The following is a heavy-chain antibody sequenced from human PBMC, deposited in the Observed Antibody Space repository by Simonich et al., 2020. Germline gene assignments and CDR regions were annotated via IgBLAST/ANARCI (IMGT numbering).Heavy chain of an antibody. V-gene: IGHV3-21*01. CDR3: ARWIAVAGTGAYGMDV. CDR2: ISSSSSYI. CDR1: GCTFSSYS. Sequence: EVQLVESGGGLVKPGWSLRLSCAASGCTFSSYSMNWVGQAPGKGLEWVSSISSSSSYIYYADSVKGRFTISRDNAKNSLYLQMNSLRAEDTAVYYCARWIAVAGTGAYGMDVWGQGTTVTVSS. D-gene: IGHD6-19*01. J-gene: IGHJ6*02.